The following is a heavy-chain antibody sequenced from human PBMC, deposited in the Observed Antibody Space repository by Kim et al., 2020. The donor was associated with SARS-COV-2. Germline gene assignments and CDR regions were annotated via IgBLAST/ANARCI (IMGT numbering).Heavy chain of an antibody. D-gene: IGHD3-16*01. Sequence: GGSLRLSCAASGFTFSNYGLHWVRQAPGKGLEWLSLISYDGSNKYYVDSVKGRFTISRDNSKDTLYLQMSSLRAEDTAVYYCAREGETRTGYYYYMDVWGKGTTVTVSS. CDR2: ISYDGSNK. V-gene: IGHV3-30-3*01. CDR3: AREGETRTGYYYYMDV. CDR1: GFTFSNYG. J-gene: IGHJ6*03.